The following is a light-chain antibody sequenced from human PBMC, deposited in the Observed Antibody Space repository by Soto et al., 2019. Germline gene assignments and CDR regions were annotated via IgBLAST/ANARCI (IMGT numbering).Light chain of an antibody. CDR1: SSDVGGYNY. CDR2: DVS. J-gene: IGLJ2*01. CDR3: SSYTASATLVI. V-gene: IGLV2-14*03. Sequence: QSVLTQPASVSGSPGQSITISCTGTSSDVGGYNYVSWYQQYPGKAPTLIIYDVSNRPSGVSNRFSGSKSGNTASLTISGLQADDEGDYYCSSYTASATLVIFGGGTKLTVL.